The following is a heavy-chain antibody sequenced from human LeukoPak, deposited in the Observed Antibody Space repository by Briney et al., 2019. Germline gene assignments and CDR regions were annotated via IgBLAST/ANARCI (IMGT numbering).Heavy chain of an antibody. Sequence: GGSLRLSCAASGFTFSSYSMNWVRQAPGKGLEWVSSISSSRSHIYYADSVKGRFTISRDNAKNSLYLQMNSLRAEDTAVYYRARDKGQYDFLRRKDYYYMDVWGKGTTVTISS. CDR3: ARDKGQYDFLRRKDYYYMDV. CDR2: ISSSRSHI. J-gene: IGHJ6*03. D-gene: IGHD3/OR15-3a*01. CDR1: GFTFSSYS. V-gene: IGHV3-21*01.